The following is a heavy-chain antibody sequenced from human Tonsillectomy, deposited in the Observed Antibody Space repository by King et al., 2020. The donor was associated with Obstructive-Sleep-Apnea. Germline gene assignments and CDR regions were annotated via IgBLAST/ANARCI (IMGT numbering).Heavy chain of an antibody. CDR1: GFTFSSFG. V-gene: IGHV3-21*01. D-gene: IGHD1-20*01. Sequence: VQLVESGGGLVKTGGSLRLSCAASGFTFSSFGMNWVRQAPGKGLEWVSFISSGSSYIYYAYSLKGRLTISRDNAKNSMYLQMDSLRAEDTAVYYLARDLITGEGSQCAFDIWGQGTMVTVSS. CDR2: ISSGSSYI. CDR3: ARDLITGEGSQCAFDI. J-gene: IGHJ3*02.